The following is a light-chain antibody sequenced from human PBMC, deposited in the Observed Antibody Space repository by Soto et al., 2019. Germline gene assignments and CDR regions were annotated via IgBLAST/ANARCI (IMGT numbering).Light chain of an antibody. CDR1: SSDACCYNF. CDR3: ASYAGTRLFV. V-gene: IGLV2-8*01. CDR2: EVT. Sequence: QSALTQPPSASGSPGQSLTISCTETSSDACCYNFVSWYQQRPGKAPKLVIYEVTKRPSGVPDRFSGSKSGSTASLTVSGLQVDDEADYYCASYAGTRLFVFGSGTKVTIL. J-gene: IGLJ1*01.